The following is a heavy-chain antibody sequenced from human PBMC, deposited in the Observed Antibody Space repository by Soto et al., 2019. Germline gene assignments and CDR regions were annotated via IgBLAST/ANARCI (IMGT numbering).Heavy chain of an antibody. CDR1: GFSLSTTGVG. J-gene: IGHJ5*02. V-gene: IGHV2-5*02. Sequence: QITLKESGPTLVRPTQTLTLTCTFSGFSLSTTGVGVGWIRQPPGKAREWLALIYWDDVWRYSPSLKSRLTITKDTSKNEVILTRTHMDPVDTATYYCAQRLRVYGLGRERANYFDPWRQGTLVTVPS. CDR2: IYWDDVW. CDR3: AQRLRVYGLGRERANYFDP. D-gene: IGHD3-10*01.